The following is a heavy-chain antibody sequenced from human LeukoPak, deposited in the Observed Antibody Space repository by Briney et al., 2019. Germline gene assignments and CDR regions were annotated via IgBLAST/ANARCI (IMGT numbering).Heavy chain of an antibody. CDR1: GGTSSSYA. J-gene: IGHJ6*03. D-gene: IGHD6-6*01. CDR2: IIPIFGTA. Sequence: VASVKVSCKASGGTSSSYAISWVRQAPGQGLEWMGRIIPIFGTANYAQKFQGRVTITTDESTSTAYMELSSLRSEDTAVYYCARDPIGSSSSRGYCYYMDVWGKGTTVTVSS. CDR3: ARDPIGSSSSRGYCYYMDV. V-gene: IGHV1-69*05.